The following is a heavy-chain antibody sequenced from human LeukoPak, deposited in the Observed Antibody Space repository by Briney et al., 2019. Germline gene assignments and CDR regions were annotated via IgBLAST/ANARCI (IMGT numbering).Heavy chain of an antibody. CDR3: ARDLLGLIVLTAFDP. D-gene: IGHD2-8*01. CDR2: ISSSSSYI. Sequence: PGGSLILSCAASGFTFSSYSMNWVRQAPGKGLEWVSSISSSSSYIYHADSVKGRFTISRDNAKNSLYLQMNSLRAEDTAVYYCARDLLGLIVLTAFDPWGQGTLVTVSS. CDR1: GFTFSSYS. J-gene: IGHJ5*02. V-gene: IGHV3-21*01.